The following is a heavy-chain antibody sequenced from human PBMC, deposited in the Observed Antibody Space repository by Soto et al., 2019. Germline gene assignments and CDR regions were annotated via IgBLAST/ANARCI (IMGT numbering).Heavy chain of an antibody. V-gene: IGHV1-69*13. D-gene: IGHD3-10*01. J-gene: IGHJ6*02. Sequence: SVKVSCKASGGTFSSYAISWVRQAPGQGLEWMGGIIPIFGTANYAQKFQGRVTITADESTSTAYRELSSLRSEDTAVYYCARHGAGSYYPYYYGRKVWGQGTRV. CDR3: ARHGAGSYYPYYYGRKV. CDR1: GGTFSSYA. CDR2: IIPIFGTA.